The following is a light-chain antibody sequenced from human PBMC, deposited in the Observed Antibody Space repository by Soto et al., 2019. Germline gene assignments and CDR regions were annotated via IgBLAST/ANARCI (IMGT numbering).Light chain of an antibody. CDR3: QQYGSSPIT. J-gene: IGKJ5*01. V-gene: IGKV3-20*01. CDR1: KSVSNS. CDR2: NAS. Sequence: EIVLTQSPATLSLSPGERATLSCRASKSVSNSLAWYQHKPGQAPRLLIYNASNRATGIPDRFSGSGSGTDFTLTISRLEPEDFAVYYCQQYGSSPITFGQGTRLEIK.